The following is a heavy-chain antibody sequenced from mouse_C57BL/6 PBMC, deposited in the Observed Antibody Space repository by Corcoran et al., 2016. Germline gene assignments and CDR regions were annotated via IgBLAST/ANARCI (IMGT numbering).Heavy chain of an antibody. CDR2: IYWDDDK. D-gene: IGHD1-1*01. CDR1: GFSLSTSGMG. V-gene: IGHV8-12*01. J-gene: IGHJ2*01. Sequence: QVTLKESGPGILQSSQTLSLTCSFSGFSLSTSGMGVSWIRQPSGKGLEWLAHIYWDDDKRYNPSLKSRLTIYKDTSRNQVFLKITSVDTADTATYYCARSTTVVAYDYWGQGTTLTVSS. CDR3: ARSTTVVAYDY.